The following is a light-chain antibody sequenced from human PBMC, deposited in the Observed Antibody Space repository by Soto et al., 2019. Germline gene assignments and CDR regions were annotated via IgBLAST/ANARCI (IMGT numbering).Light chain of an antibody. CDR1: SSNIGNNY. CDR2: DNN. J-gene: IGLJ2*01. Sequence: SVLTQPPSVSAAPGQKVTISCSGSSSNIGNNYVSWYQQLPGTAPKLLIYDNNERPSGIPDRFSGSKSGTSATLGITGLQTGDEADYYCATWDSSLSAGVXGGGTKLTVL. V-gene: IGLV1-51*01. CDR3: ATWDSSLSAGV.